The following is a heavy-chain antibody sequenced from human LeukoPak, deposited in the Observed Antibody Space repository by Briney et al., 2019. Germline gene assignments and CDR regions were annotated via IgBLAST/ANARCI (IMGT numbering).Heavy chain of an antibody. Sequence: GGSLRLSCATSGFTFSSYAMTWVRQAPGKGLEWVSALSASGGTSYYADSVKGRFTISRDTSKNTLYLQMNSLRADDTAVYYCAKDGGAWNYAIDYWGQGTLVTVSS. CDR3: AKDGGAWNYAIDY. J-gene: IGHJ4*02. CDR2: LSASGGTS. D-gene: IGHD1-7*01. V-gene: IGHV3-23*01. CDR1: GFTFSSYA.